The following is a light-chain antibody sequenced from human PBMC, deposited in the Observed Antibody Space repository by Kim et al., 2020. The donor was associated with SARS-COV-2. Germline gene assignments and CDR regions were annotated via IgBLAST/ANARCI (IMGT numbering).Light chain of an antibody. CDR2: GKY. CDR3: NSRDRSLNHVI. J-gene: IGLJ2*01. V-gene: IGLV3-19*01. CDR1: SLRTYY. Sequence: SSELTQDPAVSVALGQTVRITCQGDSLRTYYASWYQQKPGQAPVLVIFGKYNRPSGIPDRFSGSSSGNTASLTITGAQAEDEADYYSNSRDRSLNHVIFGGGTQLTVL.